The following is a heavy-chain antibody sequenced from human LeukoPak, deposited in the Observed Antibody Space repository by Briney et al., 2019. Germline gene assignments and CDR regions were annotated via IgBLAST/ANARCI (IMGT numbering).Heavy chain of an antibody. CDR3: ARSVCSGGSCYSGASFWFDP. V-gene: IGHV1-69*06. Sequence: ISWVRQAPGQGLEWRGGIIPIFGTANYAQKFQGRVTITADKSTSTAYMELSSLRSEDTAVYYCARSVCSGGSCYSGASFWFDPWGQGTLVTVSS. D-gene: IGHD2-15*01. CDR2: IIPIFGTA. J-gene: IGHJ5*02.